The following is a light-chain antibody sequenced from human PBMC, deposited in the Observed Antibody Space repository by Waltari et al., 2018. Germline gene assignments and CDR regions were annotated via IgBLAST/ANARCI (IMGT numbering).Light chain of an antibody. Sequence: QSALTQPASVSGSPGQSITISCTGTSSDVGQYNLVSWYQQHPGQAPKLWIYEGSQRPSGVSDRFSGPNSGNTASLTISGLQAEDEADYYCFSYAGRATGVFGGGTKLTVL. V-gene: IGLV2-23*01. J-gene: IGLJ2*01. CDR3: FSYAGRATGV. CDR1: SSDVGQYNL. CDR2: EGS.